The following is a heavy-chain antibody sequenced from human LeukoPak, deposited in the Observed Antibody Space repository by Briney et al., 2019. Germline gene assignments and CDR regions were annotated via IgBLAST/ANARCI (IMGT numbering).Heavy chain of an antibody. CDR2: IYYSGST. CDR1: GGSISSYY. V-gene: IGHV4-59*01. J-gene: IGHJ4*02. D-gene: IGHD1-7*01. Sequence: SETLSLTCTVSGGSISSYYWSWIRQPPGKGLEWIGYIYYSGSTNYNPSLRGRLTISVDTSKNQFSLKLSSVTAADTAVYYCAREDITGTASYFDYWGQGTLVTVSS. CDR3: AREDITGTASYFDY.